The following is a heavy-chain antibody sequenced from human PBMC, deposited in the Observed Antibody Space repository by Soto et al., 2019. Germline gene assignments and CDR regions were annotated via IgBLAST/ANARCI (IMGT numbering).Heavy chain of an antibody. D-gene: IGHD5-18*01. CDR2: IYYSGST. J-gene: IGHJ4*02. CDR1: GGSISSGGYY. Sequence: QVQLQESGPGLVKPSQTLSLTCTVSGGSISSGGYYWSWIRQHPGKGLEWVGYIYYSGSTYYNLSLKSRLTIAVDKPKTQFSLKLCAVTAADTAVYYCAGRGTGYSYTNNFDYWGQGTLVTVSS. V-gene: IGHV4-31*03. CDR3: AGRGTGYSYTNNFDY.